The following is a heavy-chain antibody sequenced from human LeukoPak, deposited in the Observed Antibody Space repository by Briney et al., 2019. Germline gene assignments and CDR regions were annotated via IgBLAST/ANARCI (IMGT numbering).Heavy chain of an antibody. D-gene: IGHD6-6*01. CDR3: ARVQAARPPSGYYYYMDV. Sequence: ASVKVSCKASGYTFTSYAMNWVRQAPGQGLEWMGWMNPNSGNTGYAQKFQGRVTITRNTSISTAYMELSSLRSEDTAVYYCARVQAARPPSGYYYYMDVWGKGTTVSVSS. V-gene: IGHV1-8*03. CDR1: GYTFTSYA. CDR2: MNPNSGNT. J-gene: IGHJ6*03.